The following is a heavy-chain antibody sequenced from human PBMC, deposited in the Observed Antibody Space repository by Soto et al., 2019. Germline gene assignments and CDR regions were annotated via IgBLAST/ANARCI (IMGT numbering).Heavy chain of an antibody. J-gene: IGHJ5*02. D-gene: IGHD3-22*01. V-gene: IGHV1-46*01. CDR3: ARALTYYYDSSGYNNWFDP. CDR1: GYTFTTYY. Sequence: ASVKVSCKASGYTFTTYYMHWVRQAPGQGLEWMGIINPSGGSTNYPQKFQGRVTMTRDTSASTAYMELSSLRSEDTAVYYCARALTYYYDSSGYNNWFDPWGQGTLVTVSS. CDR2: INPSGGST.